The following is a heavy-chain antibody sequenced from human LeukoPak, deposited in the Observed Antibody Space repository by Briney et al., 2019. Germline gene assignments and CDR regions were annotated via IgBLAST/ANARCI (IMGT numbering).Heavy chain of an antibody. Sequence: PGGSLRLSCAASGFTFDDYGMSWVRQAPGKGLEWVSGINWNGGSTGYADSVKGRFTISRDNAKNSLYLQMDSLRAEDTALYYCARVVAEPYYLDYWGQGTLVTVSS. D-gene: IGHD3-10*01. CDR2: INWNGGST. J-gene: IGHJ4*02. CDR3: ARVVAEPYYLDY. CDR1: GFTFDDYG. V-gene: IGHV3-20*04.